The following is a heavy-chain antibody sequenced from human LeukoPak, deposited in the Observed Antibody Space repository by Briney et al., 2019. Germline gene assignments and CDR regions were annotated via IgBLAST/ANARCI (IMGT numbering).Heavy chain of an antibody. CDR2: ISSSGSTI. D-gene: IGHD5-12*01. J-gene: IGHJ4*02. CDR3: ARVEASGYDYGAFDY. CDR1: GFTFSSYE. Sequence: GGSLRLSCAASGFTFSSYEMNWVRQAPGKGLEWVSYISSSGSTIYYADSVKGRFTISRDNAKNSLYLQMSSMRADDTAVYYCARVEASGYDYGAFDYWGQGTLVTVSS. V-gene: IGHV3-48*03.